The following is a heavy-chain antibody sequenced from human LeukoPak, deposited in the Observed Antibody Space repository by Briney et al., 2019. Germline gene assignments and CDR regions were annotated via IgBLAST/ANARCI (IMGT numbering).Heavy chain of an antibody. V-gene: IGHV4-59*01. CDR3: ASAPSIAAAMYYFDY. D-gene: IGHD6-13*01. Sequence: SETLSLTCTVSGGSISSYYWSWIRQPPGKGLEWIGYIYYSGGTNYNPSLKSRVTISVDTSKNQFSLKLSSVTAADTAVYYCASAPSIAAAMYYFDYWGQGTLVTVSS. J-gene: IGHJ4*02. CDR1: GGSISSYY. CDR2: IYYSGGT.